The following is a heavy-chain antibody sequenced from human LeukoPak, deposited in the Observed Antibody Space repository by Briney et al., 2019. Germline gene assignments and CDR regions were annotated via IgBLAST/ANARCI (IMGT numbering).Heavy chain of an antibody. CDR3: ARDMGDY. J-gene: IGHJ4*02. V-gene: IGHV3-21*01. CDR2: ISSSRYI. CDR1: GFTFSSYS. Sequence: GGSLRLSCAASGFTFSSYSMNWVRQAPGKGLEWVSSISSSRYIYYADSVKGRFTISRDNAKNSLYLQMNSLRAEDTAVYYCARDMGDYRGQGTLVTVSS. D-gene: IGHD3-10*01.